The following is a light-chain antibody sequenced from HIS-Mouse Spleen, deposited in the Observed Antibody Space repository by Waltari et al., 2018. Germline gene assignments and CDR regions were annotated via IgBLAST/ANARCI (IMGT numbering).Light chain of an antibody. CDR2: EGS. CDR3: CSYAGSSTWV. Sequence: QSALTQPASVSGSPGQSITFSCTGTSTDVASYNLISWYQQHPGKAPKLMIYEGSKRPSGVSNRFSGSKSGNTASLTISGLQAEDEADYYCCSYAGSSTWVFGGGTKLTVL. J-gene: IGLJ3*02. V-gene: IGLV2-23*01. CDR1: STDVASYNL.